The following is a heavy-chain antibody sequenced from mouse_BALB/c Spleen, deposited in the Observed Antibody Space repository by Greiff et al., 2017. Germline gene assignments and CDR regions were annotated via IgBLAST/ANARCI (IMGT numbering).Heavy chain of an antibody. CDR3: ARDGA. J-gene: IGHJ3*01. CDR2: INSNGGST. Sequence: EVNLVESGGGLVQPGGSLKLSCAASGFTFSSYGMSWVRQTPDKRLELVATINSNGGSTYYPDSVKGRFTISRDNAKNTLYLQMSSLKSEDTAMYYCARDGAWGQGTLVTVSA. CDR1: GFTFSSYG. V-gene: IGHV5-6-3*01.